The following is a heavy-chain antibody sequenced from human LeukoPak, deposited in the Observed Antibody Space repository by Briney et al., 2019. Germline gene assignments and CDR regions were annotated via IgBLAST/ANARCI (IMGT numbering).Heavy chain of an antibody. D-gene: IGHD3-16*01. CDR2: IRYDGSDK. Sequence: TGGSLRLSCAASGFTFSSYGMHWVRQAPGKGLEWVAFIRYDGSDKYYADSVKGRFTISRDNAKNSLYLQMNSLRAEDTAVYYCARVWVDFRLGDPAREDYWGQGTLVTVSS. CDR3: ARVWVDFRLGDPAREDY. J-gene: IGHJ4*02. V-gene: IGHV3-30*02. CDR1: GFTFSSYG.